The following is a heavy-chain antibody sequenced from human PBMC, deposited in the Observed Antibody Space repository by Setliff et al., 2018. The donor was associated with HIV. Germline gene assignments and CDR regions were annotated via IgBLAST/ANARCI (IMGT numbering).Heavy chain of an antibody. CDR2: INHRGST. V-gene: IGHV4-34*01. CDR3: AREDYYYYGMDV. J-gene: IGHJ6*02. Sequence: PSETLSLTCAVYGGSFSGYYWSWIRQPPGKGLEWIGEINHRGSTNYNPSLRSRVTISIDTSKNQFSLKLSSVTAADTAVYYCAREDYYYYGMDVWGQGTTVTSP. CDR1: GGSFSGYY.